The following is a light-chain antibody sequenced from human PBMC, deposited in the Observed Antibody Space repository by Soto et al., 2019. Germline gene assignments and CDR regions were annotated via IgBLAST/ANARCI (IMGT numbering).Light chain of an antibody. CDR3: CSYAGSYTWV. V-gene: IGLV2-11*01. Sequence: QSALTQPRSVSGSPGQSVTISCTATSSDVGNYNYVSWYQQHPGKAPKVMIYDVNKWPSGVPDRFSGSKSGNTASLTISGLQAEDEADYYCCSYAGSYTWVFGGGTKLTVL. CDR1: SSDVGNYNY. J-gene: IGLJ3*02. CDR2: DVN.